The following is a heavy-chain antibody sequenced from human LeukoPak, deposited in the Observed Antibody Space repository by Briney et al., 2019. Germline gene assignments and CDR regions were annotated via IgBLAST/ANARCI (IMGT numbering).Heavy chain of an antibody. D-gene: IGHD2-2*01. Sequence: ETLSLTCAVSGGSISSGAYSWSWVRQAPGKGLEWVSAISGSGGSTYYADSVKGRFTISRDNSKNTLYLQMNSLRAEDTAVYYCAKGGFVVVPAATHGMDVWGQGTTVTVSS. J-gene: IGHJ6*02. CDR3: AKGGFVVVPAATHGMDV. CDR2: ISGSGGST. V-gene: IGHV3-23*01. CDR1: GGSISSGAYS.